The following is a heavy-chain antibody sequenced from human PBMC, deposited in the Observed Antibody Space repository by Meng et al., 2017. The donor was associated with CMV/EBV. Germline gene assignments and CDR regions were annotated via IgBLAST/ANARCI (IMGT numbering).Heavy chain of an antibody. J-gene: IGHJ6*02. CDR1: GFTCSSYE. CDR3: ARDGGYHFSPTTNNGMDV. D-gene: IGHD3-3*01. Sequence: GGSLRLSCAASGFTCSSYEMNWVRQAPGKGLEWVSYISSSGSTIYYADSVKGRFTISRDNAKNSLYLQMNSLRAEDTAVYYCARDGGYHFSPTTNNGMDVWGQGTTVTVSS. V-gene: IGHV3-48*03. CDR2: ISSSGSTI.